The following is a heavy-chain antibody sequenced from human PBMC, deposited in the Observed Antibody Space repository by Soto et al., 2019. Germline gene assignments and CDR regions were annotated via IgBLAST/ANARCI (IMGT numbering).Heavy chain of an antibody. Sequence: SETQSLTCTVSGGSFSSNTDYWGWIRQPPGKGLECIGSISSSGKTYYNPSLKSRVTISVDTSKDQFSLRVSSVTAADAAVYYCARHIGYTDSSRFDDWGPGTLVTVSS. J-gene: IGHJ4*02. CDR2: ISSSGKT. CDR1: GGSFSSNTDY. CDR3: ARHIGYTDSSRFDD. D-gene: IGHD6-13*01. V-gene: IGHV4-39*01.